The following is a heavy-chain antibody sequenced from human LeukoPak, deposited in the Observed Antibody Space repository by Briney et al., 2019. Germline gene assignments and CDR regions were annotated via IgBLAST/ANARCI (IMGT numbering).Heavy chain of an antibody. CDR2: IIPIFGTA. Sequence: ASVKVSCKASGGTFSSYAISWVRQAPGQGLEWMGGIIPIFGTANYAQKFQGRVTITADESTSTAYMELSSLRSEDTAVYYCARGPHYALGIYFDYWGQGTLVTVSS. V-gene: IGHV1-69*13. D-gene: IGHD7-27*01. CDR1: GGTFSSYA. J-gene: IGHJ4*02. CDR3: ARGPHYALGIYFDY.